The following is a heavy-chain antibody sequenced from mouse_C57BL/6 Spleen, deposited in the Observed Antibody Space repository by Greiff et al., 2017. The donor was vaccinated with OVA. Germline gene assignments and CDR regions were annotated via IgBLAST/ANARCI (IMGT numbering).Heavy chain of an antibody. CDR3: ASGAVNDYDGGWFAY. J-gene: IGHJ3*01. CDR2: INPNNGGT. CDR1: GYTFTDYN. V-gene: IGHV1-18*01. Sequence: EVQLQQSGPELVKPGASVKIPCKASGYTFTDYNMDWVKQSPGKSLEWIGDINPNNGGTIYNQKFKGKATLTVDKSSSTAYMERRSLTSEDTAVYYCASGAVNDYDGGWFAYWGQGTLVTVSA. D-gene: IGHD2-4*01.